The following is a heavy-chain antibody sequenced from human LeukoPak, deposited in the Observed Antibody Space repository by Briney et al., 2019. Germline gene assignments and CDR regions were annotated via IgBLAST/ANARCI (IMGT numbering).Heavy chain of an antibody. Sequence: PSETLSLTCTVSGGSISSYYWSWIRQPPGKGLEWLGYIYYSGSTNYNPSLKSRVTISVDTSKNQFSLKLSSVTAADTAVYYCARGIYSGSYRGGYFDYWGQGTLVTVSS. CDR1: GGSISSYY. V-gene: IGHV4-59*01. D-gene: IGHD1-26*01. J-gene: IGHJ4*02. CDR2: IYYSGST. CDR3: ARGIYSGSYRGGYFDY.